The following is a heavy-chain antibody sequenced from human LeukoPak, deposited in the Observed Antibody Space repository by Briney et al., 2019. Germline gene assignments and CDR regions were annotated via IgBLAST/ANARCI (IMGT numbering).Heavy chain of an antibody. CDR2: LYSGGST. J-gene: IGHJ4*02. D-gene: IGHD3-22*01. CDR3: ARRAGDYSHPYDY. CDR1: GFTVSNSY. Sequence: GGSLRLSCAASGFTVSNSYMSWVRQAPGKGLEWVSVLYSGGSTYYADSVKGRFTISRDNSKNTLYLQMNSLRAEDTAVYYCARRAGDYSHPYDYWGQGTLVTVSS. V-gene: IGHV3-53*01.